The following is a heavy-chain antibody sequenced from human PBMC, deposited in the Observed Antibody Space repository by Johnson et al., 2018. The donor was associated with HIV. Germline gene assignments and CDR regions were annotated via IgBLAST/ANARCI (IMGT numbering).Heavy chain of an antibody. D-gene: IGHD4/OR15-4a*01. CDR3: AKEIWETYGGFMVGDAFDL. Sequence: VQLVESGGGLVQPGGSLRLSCAASGFTFSSYAMSWVRQAPGKGLEWVSGISGGDGRTFYADSVRGRFTISRDNSKNTLYLQMNSLRDEDTAVYYCAKEIWETYGGFMVGDAFDLWGQGTMVAVSS. V-gene: IGHV3-23*04. J-gene: IGHJ3*01. CDR1: GFTFSSYA. CDR2: ISGGDGRT.